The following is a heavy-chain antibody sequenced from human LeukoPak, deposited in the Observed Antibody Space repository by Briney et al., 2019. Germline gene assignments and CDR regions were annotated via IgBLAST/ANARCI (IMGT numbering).Heavy chain of an antibody. CDR2: IYPGDSDT. CDR3: ARWGNSSMEPFNF. CDR1: GYNFARYW. D-gene: IGHD1-1*01. J-gene: IGHJ4*02. Sequence: GESLKISCKASGYNFARYWIGLVRQMPGKGLGWMWIIYPGDSDTTYSPYFQGQVTISADKSISTTYLQWTSLKASDSAMYYCARWGNSSMEPFNFWGQGTLVSVSS. V-gene: IGHV5-51*01.